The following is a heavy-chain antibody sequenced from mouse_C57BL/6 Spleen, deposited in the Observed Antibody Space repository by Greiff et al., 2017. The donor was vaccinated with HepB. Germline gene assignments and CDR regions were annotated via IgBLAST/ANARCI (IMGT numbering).Heavy chain of an antibody. V-gene: IGHV5-17*01. J-gene: IGHJ2*01. Sequence: EVQVVESGGGLVKPGGSLKLSCAASGFTFSDYGMHWVRQAPEKGLEWVAYISSGSSTIYYADTVKGRFTISRDNAKNTLFLQMTSLRSEDTAMYYCATIYYYGSSLFDYWGQGTTLTVSS. CDR1: GFTFSDYG. D-gene: IGHD1-1*01. CDR2: ISSGSSTI. CDR3: ATIYYYGSSLFDY.